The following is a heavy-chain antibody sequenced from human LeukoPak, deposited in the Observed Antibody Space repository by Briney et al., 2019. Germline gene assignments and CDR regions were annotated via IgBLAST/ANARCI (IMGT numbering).Heavy chain of an antibody. V-gene: IGHV3-33*01. Sequence: GGSLRLSCAASGFTFSSYGLHWVRQAPGKGLEWVAVIWYDGSKKYYADSVKGRFTISRDNSKNTLYLQMSSLRAEDTAVYYCARVDGYSSGWFDPWGQGTLVTVSS. J-gene: IGHJ5*02. CDR2: IWYDGSKK. CDR1: GFTFSSYG. D-gene: IGHD6-19*01. CDR3: ARVDGYSSGWFDP.